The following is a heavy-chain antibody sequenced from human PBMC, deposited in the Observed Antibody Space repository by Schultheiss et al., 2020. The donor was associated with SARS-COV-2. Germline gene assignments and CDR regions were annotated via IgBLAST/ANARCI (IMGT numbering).Heavy chain of an antibody. CDR3: AREVSGSYDY. D-gene: IGHD1-26*01. Sequence: SETLSLTCTVSGGSISSSSYYWGWIRQPPGKGLEWIGSIYYSGSTYYNPSLKSRVTISVDTSKNQFSLKLSSVTAADTAVYYCAREVSGSYDYWGQGTLVTVSS. J-gene: IGHJ4*02. CDR1: GGSISSSSYY. V-gene: IGHV4-39*02. CDR2: IYYSGST.